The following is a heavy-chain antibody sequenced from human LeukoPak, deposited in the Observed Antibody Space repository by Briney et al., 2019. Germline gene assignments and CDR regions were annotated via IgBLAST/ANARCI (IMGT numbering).Heavy chain of an antibody. CDR1: GFTFSSYS. Sequence: GGSLRPSCAASGFTFSSYSMNWVRQAPGKGLEWVSSISSSSSYIYYADSVKGRFTISRDNSKNSLYLQMNSLRTEDTALYYCAKGHTVTLYYFDYWGQGTLVTVSS. V-gene: IGHV3-21*04. D-gene: IGHD4-11*01. J-gene: IGHJ4*02. CDR2: ISSSSSYI. CDR3: AKGHTVTLYYFDY.